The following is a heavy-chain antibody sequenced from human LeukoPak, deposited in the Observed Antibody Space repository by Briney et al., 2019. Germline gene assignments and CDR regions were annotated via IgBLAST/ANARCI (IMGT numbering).Heavy chain of an antibody. D-gene: IGHD6-13*01. J-gene: IGHJ3*02. Sequence: GGSLRLSCAASGFTFSSYGMHWVRQAPGKGLEWVAVISYDGSNKYYADSVEGRFTISRDNSKNTLYLQMNSLRAEDTDDTAVYYCARGKGMSSTWNDVFDIWGQGTMVTVSS. V-gene: IGHV3-30*03. CDR1: GFTFSSYG. CDR2: ISYDGSNK. CDR3: ARGKGMSSTWNDVFDI.